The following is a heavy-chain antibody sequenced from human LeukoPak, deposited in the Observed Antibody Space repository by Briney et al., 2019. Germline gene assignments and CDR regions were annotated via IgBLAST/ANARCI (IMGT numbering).Heavy chain of an antibody. CDR3: ARGSYYSDY. V-gene: IGHV5-51*01. CDR1: GYIFRAYW. Sequence: GASLQISCKGSGYIFRAYWIGWVRQMPGKGLEWVGIVYPGASEPRYSPSFQGQITFSIDESNNTAYLHWTSLKPADTAVYYCARGSYYSDYWGQGTRVTVSS. CDR2: VYPGASEP. J-gene: IGHJ4*02. D-gene: IGHD3-10*01.